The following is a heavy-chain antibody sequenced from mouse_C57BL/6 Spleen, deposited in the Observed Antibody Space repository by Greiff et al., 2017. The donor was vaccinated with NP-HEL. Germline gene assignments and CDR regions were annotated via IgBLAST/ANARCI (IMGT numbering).Heavy chain of an antibody. D-gene: IGHD1-1*01. CDR1: GFNIKNTY. CDR2: IDPANGNT. Sequence: VQLQQSVAELVRPGASVKLSCTASGFNIKNTYMHWVKQRPEQGLEWIGRIDPANGNTKYGTKFQGQATITADTSSNTAYLQLTRLTSADTAIYYGAGSSLLLFFECGGKGTTLTVS. CDR3: AGSSLLLFFEC. V-gene: IGHV14-3*01. J-gene: IGHJ2*01.